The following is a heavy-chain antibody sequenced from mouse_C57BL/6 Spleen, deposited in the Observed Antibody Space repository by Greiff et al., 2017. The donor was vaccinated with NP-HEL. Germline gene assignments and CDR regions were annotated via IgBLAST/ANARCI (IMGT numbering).Heavy chain of an antibody. CDR2: IYPRSGNT. D-gene: IGHD2-4*01. CDR1: GYTFTSYG. Sequence: QVQLKESGAELARPGASVKLSCKASGYTFTSYGISWVKQRTGQGLEWIGEIYPRSGNTYYNEKFKGKATLTADKSSSTAYMELRSLTSEDSAVYFCASGSDYTGGWFAYWGQGTLVTVSA. V-gene: IGHV1-81*01. J-gene: IGHJ3*01. CDR3: ASGSDYTGGWFAY.